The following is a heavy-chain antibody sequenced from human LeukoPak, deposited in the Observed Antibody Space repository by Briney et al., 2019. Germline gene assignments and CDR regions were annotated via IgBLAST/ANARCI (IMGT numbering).Heavy chain of an antibody. D-gene: IGHD3-22*01. Sequence: SETLSFTCTVSGGSISSYYWSWIRQPPGKGLEWIGYIYYSGSTNYNPSLKSRVTISVDTSKNQFSLKLSSVTAADTAVYYCARGDYYDSSGYPQPFDYWGQGTLVTVSS. V-gene: IGHV4-59*01. CDR2: IYYSGST. CDR3: ARGDYYDSSGYPQPFDY. J-gene: IGHJ4*02. CDR1: GGSISSYY.